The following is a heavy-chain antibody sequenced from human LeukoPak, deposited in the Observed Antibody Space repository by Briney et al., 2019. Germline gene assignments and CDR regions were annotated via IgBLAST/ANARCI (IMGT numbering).Heavy chain of an antibody. J-gene: IGHJ4*02. Sequence: PSETLSLTCTVSGGSISSYYWSWIRQPPGKGLEWIGYIYHSGSTNYNPSLKSRVTISVDTSKNQFSLKLSSVTAADTAVYYCARGDYYDGYFDYWGQGTLVTVSS. V-gene: IGHV4-59*01. CDR3: ARGDYYDGYFDY. CDR1: GGSISSYY. D-gene: IGHD3-22*01. CDR2: IYHSGST.